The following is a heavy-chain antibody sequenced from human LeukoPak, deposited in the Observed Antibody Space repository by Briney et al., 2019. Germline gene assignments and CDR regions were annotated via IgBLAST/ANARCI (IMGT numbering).Heavy chain of an antibody. Sequence: GGSLRLSCAASGFTFSSYWMSWVRQAPGKGLEWMANMKQDGSEKYYVAYVKGRFTISRDNAKNSLYLQMNSLRAEDTAVYYCARLRFPRSFYYMDVWGKGTTVTVSS. D-gene: IGHD3-3*01. CDR3: ARLRFPRSFYYMDV. V-gene: IGHV3-7*01. CDR1: GFTFSSYW. CDR2: MKQDGSEK. J-gene: IGHJ6*03.